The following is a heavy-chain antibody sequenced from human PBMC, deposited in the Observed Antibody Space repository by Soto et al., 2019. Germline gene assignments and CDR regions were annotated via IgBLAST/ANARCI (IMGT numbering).Heavy chain of an antibody. V-gene: IGHV1-46*01. CDR1: GYTFTSNY. D-gene: IGHD1-20*01. J-gene: IGHJ4*01. Sequence: ASVKVSCKASGYTFTSNYMHWVRQAPGQGLEWMGIINPSGGSTSYAQKFQGRVTMTRDTSTSTIYMELSSLRSEDTAVYYCARGITLPTLLYYSAHGTLVTGSS. CDR2: INPSGGST. CDR3: ARGITLPTLLYY.